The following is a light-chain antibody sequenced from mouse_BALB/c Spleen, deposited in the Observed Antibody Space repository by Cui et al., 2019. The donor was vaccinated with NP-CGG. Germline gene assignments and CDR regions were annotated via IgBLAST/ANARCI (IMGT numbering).Light chain of an antibody. CDR3: ALWYSNHWV. V-gene: IGLV1*01. CDR2: GTN. Sequence: HAVLSPASALTTSPGVTVTLTCRSSTGTITTSNYANWVQEKPDHLFTGLIGGTNNRAPGVPARFSGFLIGDKAALTITGAQTEDEAMYFCALWYSNHWVFGGGTKLTVL. CDR1: TGTITTSNY. J-gene: IGLJ1*01.